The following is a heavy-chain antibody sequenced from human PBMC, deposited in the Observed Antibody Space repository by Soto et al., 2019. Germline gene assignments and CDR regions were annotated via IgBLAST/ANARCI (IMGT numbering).Heavy chain of an antibody. V-gene: IGHV3-23*01. CDR3: AKGYSYGYYYYYGMDV. Sequence: LRLSCAVFGFTFSNYKMSWVRQAPGKGLEWVSAISGSGGSTYYADSVKGRFTISRDNSKNTLYLQMNSLRAEDTAVCYCAKGYSYGYYYYYGMDVWGQGTTVTVSS. D-gene: IGHD5-18*01. CDR1: GFTFSNYK. J-gene: IGHJ6*02. CDR2: ISGSGGST.